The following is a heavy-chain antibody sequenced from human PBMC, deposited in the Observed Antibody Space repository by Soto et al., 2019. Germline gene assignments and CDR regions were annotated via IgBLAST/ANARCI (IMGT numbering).Heavy chain of an antibody. CDR3: TRDPRPDYRADAFDI. CDR1: GFTFSGSA. V-gene: IGHV3-73*02. J-gene: IGHJ3*02. Sequence: EVQLVESGGGLVQPGGSLKLSCAASGFTFSGSAMHWVRQASGKGLEWVGRIRTKANSYATAYAASVKGRFTISRDDSKNTAYLQMYSLKTEDTAVYYCTRDPRPDYRADAFDIWGQGTMVTVSS. CDR2: IRTKANSYAT. D-gene: IGHD4-17*01.